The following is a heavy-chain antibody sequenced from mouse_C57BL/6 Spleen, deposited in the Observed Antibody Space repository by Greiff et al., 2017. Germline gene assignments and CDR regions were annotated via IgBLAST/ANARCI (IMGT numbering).Heavy chain of an antibody. CDR3: ASDYGSSRYFDV. D-gene: IGHD1-1*01. Sequence: EVKLVESGPGMVKPSPSLSLTCTVTGYSITSGYDWHWIRHFPGNKLEWMGYISYSGSTNYNPSLKSRISITHDTSKNQFFLKVNSVTTEDTATYNCASDYGSSRYFDVWGTGTTVTVSS. CDR2: ISYSGST. V-gene: IGHV3-1*01. J-gene: IGHJ1*03. CDR1: GYSITSGYD.